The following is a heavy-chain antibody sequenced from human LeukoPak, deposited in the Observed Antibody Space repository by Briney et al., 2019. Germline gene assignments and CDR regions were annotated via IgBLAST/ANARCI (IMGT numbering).Heavy chain of an antibody. D-gene: IGHD2-21*02. J-gene: IGHJ4*02. V-gene: IGHV1-2*02. CDR1: GYTFTGYY. CDR3: ARAGGAYCGGDCLNFDY. Sequence: ALVKVSCKASGYTFTGYYMHWVRQAPGQGLEWMGWINPNSGGTNYAQKFQGRVTMTRDTSISTAYMELSRLRSDDTAVYYCARAGGAYCGGDCLNFDYWGQGTLVTVSS. CDR2: INPNSGGT.